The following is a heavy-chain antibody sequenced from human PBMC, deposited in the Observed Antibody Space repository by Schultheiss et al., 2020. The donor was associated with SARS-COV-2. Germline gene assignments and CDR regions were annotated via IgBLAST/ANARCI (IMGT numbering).Heavy chain of an antibody. D-gene: IGHD4-11*01. CDR1: GSSITGFF. V-gene: IGHV4-59*08. CDR2: IYFTGIT. Sequence: SETLSLTCSVSGSSITGFFWTWIRQAPGKGLDPIGNIYFTGITKYNPSLKSQVTISIDTSKNQFSLTLNSVTAADTAVYYCARRRQDTNAYSYFDSWGQGTLVTVSS. J-gene: IGHJ4*02. CDR3: ARRRQDTNAYSYFDS.